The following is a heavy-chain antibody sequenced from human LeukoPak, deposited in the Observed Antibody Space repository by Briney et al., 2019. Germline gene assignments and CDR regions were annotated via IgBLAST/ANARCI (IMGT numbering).Heavy chain of an antibody. D-gene: IGHD3-22*01. CDR2: ISGSGGST. V-gene: IGHV3-23*01. J-gene: IGHJ3*02. Sequence: GGSLRLSCAASGFTFSDYGMSWVRQAPGKGLEWVSAISGSGGSTYYADSVKGRFTISRDNSKNTLYLQMNSLRAEDTDVYYCAKESGGVTMIVSSEGAFDIWGQGTMVTVSS. CDR1: GFTFSDYG. CDR3: AKESGGVTMIVSSEGAFDI.